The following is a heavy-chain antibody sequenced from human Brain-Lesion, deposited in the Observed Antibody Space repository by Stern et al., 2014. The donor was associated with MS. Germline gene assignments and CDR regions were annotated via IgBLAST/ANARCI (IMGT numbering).Heavy chain of an antibody. CDR2: IFYTGRT. CDR3: ARGAGVFDS. J-gene: IGHJ4*02. V-gene: IGHV4-39*02. Sequence: QVQLQQSGPGLVKPSETLSLTCTVSGGSIGRSSYYWGWIRQPPGKGLEWIGNIFYTGRTFYDPSLKRRVTISVDTANNHFSLSLNSVTAADTAVYYCARGAGVFDSWGQGTLVTVSP. CDR1: GGSIGRSSYY. D-gene: IGHD6-19*01.